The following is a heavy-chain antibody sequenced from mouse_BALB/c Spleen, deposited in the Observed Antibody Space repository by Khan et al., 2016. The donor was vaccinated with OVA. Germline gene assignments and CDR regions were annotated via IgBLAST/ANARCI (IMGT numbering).Heavy chain of an antibody. D-gene: IGHD1-1*01. CDR2: INPSTGYT. V-gene: IGHV1-7*01. CDR1: GYTFTSYW. Sequence: QVQLQQSGAELAKPGASVKMSCKASGYTFTSYWMHWVKQRPGQGLEWIGYINPSTGYTEYNQRFKDKATLTADKSSSTAYMQLSSLTSEESAVYYCANHRSSSAWLTYWGQGTLVTVSA. J-gene: IGHJ3*01. CDR3: ANHRSSSAWLTY.